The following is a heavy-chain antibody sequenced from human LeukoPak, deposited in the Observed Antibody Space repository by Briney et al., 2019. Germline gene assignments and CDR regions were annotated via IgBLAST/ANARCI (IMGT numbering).Heavy chain of an antibody. Sequence: GGSLRLSCAASGSTFSSYSMNWVRQAPGKGLEWASYISSSSSTIYYADSVKGRFTISRDNAKNSLYLQMNSLRDEDTAVYYYARVAGYAAHFDYWGQGTLVTVSS. CDR3: ARVAGYAAHFDY. CDR2: ISSSSSTI. D-gene: IGHD5-12*01. V-gene: IGHV3-48*02. CDR1: GSTFSSYS. J-gene: IGHJ4*02.